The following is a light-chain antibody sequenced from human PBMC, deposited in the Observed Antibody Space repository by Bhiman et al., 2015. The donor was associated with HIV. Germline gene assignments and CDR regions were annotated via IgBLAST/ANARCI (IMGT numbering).Light chain of an antibody. V-gene: IGLV2-11*01. Sequence: QSALTQPASMSGSPGQSITISCTGTSNDVGGYNYVSWYQHHPGKAPKLMIYDVTKRPSGVPDRFSGSKSGNTASLTISGLQAEDDSDYYCCSYAGSYTWVFGGGTKLTVL. CDR1: SNDVGGYNY. CDR2: DVT. J-gene: IGLJ3*02. CDR3: CSYAGSYTWV.